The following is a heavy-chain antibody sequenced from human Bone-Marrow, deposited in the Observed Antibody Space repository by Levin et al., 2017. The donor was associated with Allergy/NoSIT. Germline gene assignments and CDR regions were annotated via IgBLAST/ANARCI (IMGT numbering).Heavy chain of an antibody. V-gene: IGHV5-51*01. Sequence: GESLKISCKTSGSMFTKYWIAWVRQMPGKGLEWMGTIYPDDSDTRYRSTFEGLVDISVDKSTNTAYLQWTSLRMSDTGMYFCAKSIYRGYENDAFDLWGQGTMVVVSS. CDR3: AKSIYRGYENDAFDL. CDR1: GSMFTKYW. D-gene: IGHD5-12*01. CDR2: IYPDDSDT. J-gene: IGHJ3*01.